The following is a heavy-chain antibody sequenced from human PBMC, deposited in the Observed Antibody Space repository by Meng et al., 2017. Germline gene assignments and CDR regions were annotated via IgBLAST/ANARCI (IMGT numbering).Heavy chain of an antibody. D-gene: IGHD1-26*01. CDR1: GFTFSTYA. Sequence: GESLKISCTASGFTFSTYALNWVRQAPGKGLEWVAVISYDGSAQYYATSVKGRFTVSRNDTKNTLYLQINILRGEDTAVYYCARGAIGGTYYEEYFPNWGQGTLVTVSS. CDR2: ISYDGSAQ. J-gene: IGHJ1*01. V-gene: IGHV3-30*04. CDR3: ARGAIGGTYYEEYFPN.